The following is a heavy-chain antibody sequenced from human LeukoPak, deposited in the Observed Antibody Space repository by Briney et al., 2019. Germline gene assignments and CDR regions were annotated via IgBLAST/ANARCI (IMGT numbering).Heavy chain of an antibody. D-gene: IGHD3-10*01. J-gene: IGHJ4*02. CDR1: GFTFSSYW. Sequence: PGGSLRLSCAASGFTFSSYWMHWVRQAPGKGLVWVSRINSDGSSTSYADSVKGRFTISRDNAKNTLYLQMNSLRADDTAVYYCVLSVRGVYVFDYWGQGTLVTVSS. V-gene: IGHV3-74*01. CDR2: INSDGSST. CDR3: VLSVRGVYVFDY.